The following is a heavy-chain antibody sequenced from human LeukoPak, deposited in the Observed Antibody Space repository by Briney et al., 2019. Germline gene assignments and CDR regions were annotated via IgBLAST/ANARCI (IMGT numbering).Heavy chain of an antibody. CDR1: GYSFSDYY. V-gene: IGHV1-2*02. Sequence: GASVKVSCKASGYSFSDYYMHWVRQAPGQGLEWMGWINPDSGGTHAQKFQGRVTLTRDTSLSTAYMELSRLRSDDTAVYYCATVGDGYNSSPGDVDYWGQGTLVTVSS. CDR3: ATVGDGYNSSPGDVDY. D-gene: IGHD5-24*01. J-gene: IGHJ4*02. CDR2: INPDSGGT.